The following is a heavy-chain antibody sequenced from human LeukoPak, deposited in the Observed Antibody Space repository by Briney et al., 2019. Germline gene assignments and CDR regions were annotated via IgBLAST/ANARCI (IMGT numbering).Heavy chain of an antibody. V-gene: IGHV3-7*04. CDR1: GFPFSGYW. CDR3: ARVPGTSNYHRSGSPDY. J-gene: IGHJ4*02. D-gene: IGHD3-10*01. Sequence: GGSQRLSCAASGFPFSGYWMSSVRQAPGKGLEWVANKKKDGGEKYYADSVKGRFTISRDNAENSLYLQMNSLRAEDTGVYYCARVPGTSNYHRSGSPDYWGQGTLVTVSS. CDR2: KKKDGGEK.